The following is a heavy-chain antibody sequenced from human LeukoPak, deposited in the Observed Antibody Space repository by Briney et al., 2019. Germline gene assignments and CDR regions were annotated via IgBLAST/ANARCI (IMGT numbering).Heavy chain of an antibody. V-gene: IGHV3-23*01. J-gene: IGHJ4*02. CDR1: GFTFSNYG. Sequence: GGSLRLSCAASGFTFSNYGMSWARQAPGKGLEWVSGMSGSGGSTYYADSVKGRFTISRDNSKNTLYLQMNSLRAEDTAVYYCAKDSYYDYVWGSYRYTNQFDYWGQGTLVTVSS. D-gene: IGHD3-16*02. CDR3: AKDSYYDYVWGSYRYTNQFDY. CDR2: MSGSGGST.